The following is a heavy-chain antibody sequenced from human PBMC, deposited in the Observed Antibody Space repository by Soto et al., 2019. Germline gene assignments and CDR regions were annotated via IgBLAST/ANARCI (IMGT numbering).Heavy chain of an antibody. J-gene: IGHJ1*01. V-gene: IGHV4-59*08. CDR2: IYYSGST. D-gene: IGHD5-12*01. CDR1: GGSISSYY. CDR3: ATTAGSGYDFYYFQH. Sequence: SETLSLTCTVSGGSISSYYWSWIRQPPGKGLEWIGYIYYSGSTNYNPSLKSRVTISVDTSKNQFSLKLSSVTAADTAVYYCATTAGSGYDFYYFQHWGQGTLVTVSS.